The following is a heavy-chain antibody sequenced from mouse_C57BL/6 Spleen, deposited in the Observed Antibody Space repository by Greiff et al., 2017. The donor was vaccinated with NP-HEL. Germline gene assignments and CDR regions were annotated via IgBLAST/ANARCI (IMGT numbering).Heavy chain of an antibody. CDR3: ARREAAQAAWFAC. Sequence: EVKVVESGGGLVKPGGSLKLSCAASGFTFSDYGMHWVRQAPEKGLEWVAYISSGSSTIYYADTVKGRFTISRDNAKNTLFLQMTSLRSEDTAMYYCARREAAQAAWFACWGQGTLVTVSA. CDR1: GFTFSDYG. J-gene: IGHJ3*01. CDR2: ISSGSSTI. V-gene: IGHV5-17*01. D-gene: IGHD3-2*02.